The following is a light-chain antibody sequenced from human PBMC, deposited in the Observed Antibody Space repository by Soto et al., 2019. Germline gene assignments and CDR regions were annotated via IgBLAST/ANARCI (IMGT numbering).Light chain of an antibody. J-gene: IGKJ1*01. CDR3: QQSYNAPRT. CDR2: KAS. V-gene: IGKV1-5*03. CDR1: QTISSW. Sequence: DIQMTQSPSTLSGSVGDRVTVTCRPSQTISSWLAWYQQKPGKAPKLLIYKASTLKSGVPSRFSGSGSETDFTLTIISPHHEDFATYYCQQSYNAPRTFGQGTKVDI.